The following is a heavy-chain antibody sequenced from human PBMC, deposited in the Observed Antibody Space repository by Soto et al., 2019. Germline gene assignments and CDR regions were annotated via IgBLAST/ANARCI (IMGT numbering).Heavy chain of an antibody. V-gene: IGHV3-64D*06. CDR2: VSSNGVNT. D-gene: IGHD3-22*01. CDR3: ASDSSGYWDDAFDI. CDR1: GFTFRTYA. Sequence: GSLRLSCSASGFTFRTYAMHWVRQAPGKGLELVSAVSSNGVNTYYADSVKGRFTISRDNSKDTLYLQMSSLRAEDTAVYYCASDSSGYWDDAFDIWGQGTMVTVSS. J-gene: IGHJ3*02.